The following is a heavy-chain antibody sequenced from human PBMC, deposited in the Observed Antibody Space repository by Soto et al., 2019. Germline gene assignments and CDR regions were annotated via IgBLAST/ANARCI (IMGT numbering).Heavy chain of an antibody. Sequence: QVQLVESGGGVVQPGRSLRLSCAVSGFTFSTYGMHWVRQAPGKGLEWVALVSYDGSNKNYADSVKGRFAISRDNSKNTLYLQMNMLRTEDTAVYYCAKDLGFCSGGSCYSEGYFDYWGQGALVTVSS. CDR2: VSYDGSNK. V-gene: IGHV3-30*18. CDR3: AKDLGFCSGGSCYSEGYFDY. J-gene: IGHJ4*02. CDR1: GFTFSTYG. D-gene: IGHD2-15*01.